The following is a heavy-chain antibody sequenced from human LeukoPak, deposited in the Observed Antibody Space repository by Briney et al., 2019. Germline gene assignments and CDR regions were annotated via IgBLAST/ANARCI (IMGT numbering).Heavy chain of an antibody. CDR1: GGSFSGYY. J-gene: IGHJ5*02. V-gene: IGHV4-34*01. CDR3: ARGRWYGNWFDP. CDR2: INHSGST. D-gene: IGHD3-10*01. Sequence: SETLSLTCAVYGGSFSGYYWSWIRQPPGKGLGWIGEINHSGSTNYNPSPKSRVTISVDTSKNQFSLKLSSVTAADTAVYYCARGRWYGNWFDPWGQGTLVTVSS.